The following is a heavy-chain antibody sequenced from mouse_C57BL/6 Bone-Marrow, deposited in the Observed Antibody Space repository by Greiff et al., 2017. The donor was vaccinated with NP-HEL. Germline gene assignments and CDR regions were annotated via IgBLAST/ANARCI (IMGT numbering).Heavy chain of an antibody. Sequence: QVQLQQSGAELVKPGASVKMSCKASGYTFTTYPIEWMKQNHGKSLKWIGNFHPYNDDTKYNEKFKGKATLTVEKSSSTVYLELSRLTSDDSAVYYCAKGGSNYWYFDVWGTGTTVTVSS. D-gene: IGHD2-5*01. CDR1: GYTFTTYP. CDR3: AKGGSNYWYFDV. CDR2: FHPYNDDT. J-gene: IGHJ1*03. V-gene: IGHV1-47*01.